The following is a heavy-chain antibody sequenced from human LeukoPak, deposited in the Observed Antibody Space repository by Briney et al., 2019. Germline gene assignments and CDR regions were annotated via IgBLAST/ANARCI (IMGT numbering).Heavy chain of an antibody. J-gene: IGHJ4*02. CDR2: ISGYNGNT. Sequence: GASVKVSCKASGYTFTSYGISWVRQAPRQGLEWMGWISGYNGNTNYAQKLQGRVTMTTDTSTSTAYMELRSLRSDDTAVYYCARGSSTMVRGVHDYWGQGTLVTVSS. D-gene: IGHD3-10*01. CDR3: ARGSSTMVRGVHDY. CDR1: GYTFTSYG. V-gene: IGHV1-18*01.